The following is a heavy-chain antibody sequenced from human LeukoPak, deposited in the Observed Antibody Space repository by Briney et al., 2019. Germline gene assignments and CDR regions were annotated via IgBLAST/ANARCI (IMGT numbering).Heavy chain of an antibody. D-gene: IGHD2-2*01. CDR2: ISYDGSNK. V-gene: IGHV3-30-3*01. CDR3: ARVQDCSSTSCAPWYFQH. Sequence: PGGSLRLSCAASGLTFSSYAMHWVRQAPGKGLEWVAVISYDGSNKYYADSVKGRFTISRDNAKNSLYLQMNSLRAEDTAVYYCARVQDCSSTSCAPWYFQHWGQGTLVTVSS. CDR1: GLTFSSYA. J-gene: IGHJ1*01.